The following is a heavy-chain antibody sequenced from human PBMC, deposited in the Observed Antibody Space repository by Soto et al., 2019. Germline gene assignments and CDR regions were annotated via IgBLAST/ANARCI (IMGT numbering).Heavy chain of an antibody. CDR3: ARDGTTVTPRDYYYYGMDV. J-gene: IGHJ6*02. CDR2: INPNSGGT. V-gene: IGHV1-2*04. D-gene: IGHD4-17*01. Sequence: ASVKVSCTASGYTFTGYYMHWVRQAPGQGLEWMGWINPNSGGTNYAQKFQGWVTMTRDTSISTAYMELSRLRSDDTAVYYCARDGTTVTPRDYYYYGMDVWGQGTTVTVSS. CDR1: GYTFTGYY.